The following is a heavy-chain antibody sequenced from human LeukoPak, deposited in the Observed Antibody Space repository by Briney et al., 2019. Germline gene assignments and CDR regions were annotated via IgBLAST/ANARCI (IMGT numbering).Heavy chain of an antibody. CDR3: ARGTRYSSGWTFDY. CDR2: TYYRSKWYN. V-gene: IGHV6-1*01. J-gene: IGHJ4*02. D-gene: IGHD6-19*01. Sequence: SQTLSLTCAIFGDSVSSNTAAWNWIRQSPSRGLEWLGRTYYRSKWYNDYALSVKSRITINPDTSRNQFSLQVKSVTPEDTAVYYCARGTRYSSGWTFDYWGQGTLVAVSS. CDR1: GDSVSSNTAA.